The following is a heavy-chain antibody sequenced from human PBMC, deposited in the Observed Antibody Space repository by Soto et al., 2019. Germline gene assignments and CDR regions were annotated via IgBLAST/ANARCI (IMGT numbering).Heavy chain of an antibody. V-gene: IGHV1-69*13. CDR1: GGTFSSYT. CDR2: IIPIFRIA. J-gene: IGHJ6*02. CDR3: ARDKDRQQLGGNYYYGIDV. Sequence: SVKVSCKASGGTFSSYTISWVRQAPGQGHEWMGRIIPIFRIANYAQKFQGRVTITADESTSTAYMELTSLRSEDTAVYYCARDKDRQQLGGNYYYGIDVWGQGTTVTVSS. D-gene: IGHD3-3*02.